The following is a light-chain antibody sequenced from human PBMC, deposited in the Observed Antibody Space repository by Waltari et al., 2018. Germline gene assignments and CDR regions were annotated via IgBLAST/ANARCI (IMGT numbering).Light chain of an antibody. J-gene: IGKJ1*01. CDR1: QSVETTR. V-gene: IGKV3-20*01. CDR3: QQYHTPRS. CDR2: DTS. Sequence: EIVLTQSPGTLSLSAGERATLSCRASQSVETTRLGWYQQKPGQAPRLLIYDTSIRATGIPDRFSCSGSGTDFTLTISRQEPEDFAVYFCQQYHTPRSFGQGTKVEI.